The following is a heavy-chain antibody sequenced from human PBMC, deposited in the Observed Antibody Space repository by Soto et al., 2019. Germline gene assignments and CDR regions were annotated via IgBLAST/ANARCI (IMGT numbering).Heavy chain of an antibody. CDR3: ARHSSGWYFDY. D-gene: IGHD6-19*01. Sequence: GASVKVSCKASGYTFTSYGISWVRQAPGQGLEWMGWISAYNGNTNYSQKFQGRVTMTGDTSASTAYMELSSLRSEDTAVYYCARHSSGWYFDYWGQGTLVTVSS. CDR1: GYTFTSYG. CDR2: ISAYNGNT. V-gene: IGHV1-18*01. J-gene: IGHJ4*02.